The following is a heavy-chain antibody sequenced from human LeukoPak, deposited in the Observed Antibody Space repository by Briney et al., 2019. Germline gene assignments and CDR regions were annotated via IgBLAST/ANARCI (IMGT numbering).Heavy chain of an antibody. V-gene: IGHV3-21*01. D-gene: IGHD3-16*02. Sequence: GGSLRLSCAASGFTFSSYSMNWVRQAPGKGLEWVSSISSSSSYIYYADSVKGRFTISRDNAKNSLYLQMNSLRAEDAAVYYCARALGELSQIDYWGQGTLVTVSS. CDR2: ISSSSSYI. J-gene: IGHJ4*02. CDR3: ARALGELSQIDY. CDR1: GFTFSSYS.